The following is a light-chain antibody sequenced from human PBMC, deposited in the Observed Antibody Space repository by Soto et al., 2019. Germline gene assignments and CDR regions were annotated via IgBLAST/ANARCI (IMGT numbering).Light chain of an antibody. CDR3: QQYYSTLT. CDR2: WAS. CDR1: QSVLYSSNNKNY. Sequence: DIVMTQSPDSLAVSLGERATINCKSSQSVLYSSNNKNYLAWYQQKPGQPPKLLIYWASTRESGVPDRFSGSGSGTDVILTISSLQAEDVAVYYCQQYYSTLTFGGGTKVEIK. J-gene: IGKJ4*01. V-gene: IGKV4-1*01.